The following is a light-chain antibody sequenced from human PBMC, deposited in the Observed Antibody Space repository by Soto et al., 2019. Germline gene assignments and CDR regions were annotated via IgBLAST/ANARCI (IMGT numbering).Light chain of an antibody. V-gene: IGKV1-5*01. CDR1: QSISSW. CDR2: DAS. J-gene: IGKJ1*01. CDR3: QQYNSYSWT. Sequence: DIQMTQSPSTLSASVGDRFTITCLASQSISSWLAWYQQKPGKAPKLLIYDASSLESGVPSRFSGSGSGTEFTLTISSLQPDDFATYYCQQYNSYSWTFGQGTQVDIK.